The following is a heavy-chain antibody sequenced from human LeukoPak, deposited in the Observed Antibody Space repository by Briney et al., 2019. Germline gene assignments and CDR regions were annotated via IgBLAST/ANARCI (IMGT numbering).Heavy chain of an antibody. CDR2: IYYSGST. D-gene: IGHD3-10*01. V-gene: IGHV4-39*07. CDR1: GGSISSSSYY. CDR3: ARDFGSGSSGGFDP. J-gene: IGHJ5*02. Sequence: SETLSLTCTVSGGSISSSSYYWGWIRQPPGKGLEWIGGIYYSGSTYYNPSLKSRVTISVDTSKNQFSLKLSSVTAADTAVYYCARDFGSGSSGGFDPWGQGTLVTVSS.